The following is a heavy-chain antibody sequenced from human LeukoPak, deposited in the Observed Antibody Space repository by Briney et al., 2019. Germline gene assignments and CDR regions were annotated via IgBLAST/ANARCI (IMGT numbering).Heavy chain of an antibody. CDR3: ARASYYDFWSGYYTMYNWFDP. D-gene: IGHD3-3*01. J-gene: IGHJ5*02. CDR1: GGSISSYY. V-gene: IGHV4-34*01. Sequence: SETLSLTCTVSGGSISSYYWSWIRQPPGKGLEWIGEINHSGSTNYNPSLKSRVTISVDTSKNQFSLKLSSVTAADTAVYYCARASYYDFWSGYYTMYNWFDPWGQGTLVTVSS. CDR2: INHSGST.